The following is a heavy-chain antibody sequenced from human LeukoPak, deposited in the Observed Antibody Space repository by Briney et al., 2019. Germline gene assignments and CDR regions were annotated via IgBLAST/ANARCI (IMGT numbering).Heavy chain of an antibody. D-gene: IGHD1-26*01. Sequence: GGSLRLSCAASGFTVSSNYMSWVRQAPGKGLEWVSVIYSGGSTYYADSVKGRFTISRDNSKNTLYLQMNSLRAEDTAVYYCARDTRYSGSYRHYYYGMDVWGQGTTVTVSS. CDR3: ARDTRYSGSYRHYYYGMDV. J-gene: IGHJ6*02. CDR2: IYSGGST. V-gene: IGHV3-66*01. CDR1: GFTVSSNY.